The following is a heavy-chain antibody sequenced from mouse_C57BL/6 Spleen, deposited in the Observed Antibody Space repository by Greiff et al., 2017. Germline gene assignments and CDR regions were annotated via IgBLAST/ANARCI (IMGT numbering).Heavy chain of an antibody. V-gene: IGHV1-80*01. Sequence: VQLQQSGAELVKPGASVKISCKASGYAFSSYWMNWVKQRPGKGLEWIGQIYPGDGDTNYNGKFKGKATLTADTSSSTAYMQLSSLTSEDSAVSFCAREGDYGNYGLFAYWGQGTLVTVSA. D-gene: IGHD2-1*01. J-gene: IGHJ3*01. CDR1: GYAFSSYW. CDR3: AREGDYGNYGLFAY. CDR2: IYPGDGDT.